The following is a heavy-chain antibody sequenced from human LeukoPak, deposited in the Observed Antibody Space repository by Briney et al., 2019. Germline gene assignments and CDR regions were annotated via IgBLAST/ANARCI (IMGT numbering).Heavy chain of an antibody. D-gene: IGHD6-13*01. Sequence: GGSLRLSCAASGFTFSSYSMSWVRQAPGKGLEWVANIKQDGSEKYYVDSVKGRFTISRDNAKNTLYLQMNSLRAEDTAVYYCARDPRRGSSWYYYYYGMDVWGQGTTVTVSS. CDR3: ARDPRRGSSWYYYYYGMDV. CDR2: IKQDGSEK. V-gene: IGHV3-7*01. J-gene: IGHJ6*02. CDR1: GFTFSSYS.